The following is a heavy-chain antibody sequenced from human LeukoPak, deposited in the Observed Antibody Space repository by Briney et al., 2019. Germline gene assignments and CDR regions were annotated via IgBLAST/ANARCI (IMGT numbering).Heavy chain of an antibody. CDR1: GLTFSSYE. J-gene: IGHJ6*04. Sequence: GGSLRLSCAASGLTFSSYEMNWVRQAPGKGLEWVSYISSSGSTIYYADSVKGRFTISRDNAKNSLYLQMNSLRAEDTAVYYCARDPIGSYYYYYGMDVWGKGTTVTVSS. D-gene: IGHD6-25*01. CDR2: ISSSGSTI. CDR3: ARDPIGSYYYYYGMDV. V-gene: IGHV3-48*03.